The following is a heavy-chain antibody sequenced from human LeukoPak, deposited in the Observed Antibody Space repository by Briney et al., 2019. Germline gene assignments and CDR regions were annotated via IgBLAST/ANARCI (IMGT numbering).Heavy chain of an antibody. J-gene: IGHJ4*02. CDR1: GFTFSSYS. Sequence: GGSLRLSCAASGFTFSSYSMNWVRQAPGKGLEWVAYISSSSSTIYSADSVKGRFTISRENAKNSLYLQMNSLRAEDTAVYYCARDGLGYCSSTSYRPFDYWGQGTLVTVSS. D-gene: IGHD2-2*01. V-gene: IGHV3-48*01. CDR3: ARDGLGYCSSTSYRPFDY. CDR2: ISSSSSTI.